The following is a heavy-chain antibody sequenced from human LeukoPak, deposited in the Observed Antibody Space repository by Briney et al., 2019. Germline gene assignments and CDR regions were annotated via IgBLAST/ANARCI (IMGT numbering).Heavy chain of an antibody. CDR3: ARVNSLDYFDY. Sequence: GGSLRLSCAASGFTVSRHWMHWVRQAPGKGLVWISRINSDGRVTDYADSVKGRFTISRDNSKNTLYLQMNSLRAEDTAVYYCARVNSLDYFDYWGQGTLVTVSS. J-gene: IGHJ4*02. CDR2: INSDGRVT. V-gene: IGHV3-74*01. CDR1: GFTVSRHW. D-gene: IGHD4-23*01.